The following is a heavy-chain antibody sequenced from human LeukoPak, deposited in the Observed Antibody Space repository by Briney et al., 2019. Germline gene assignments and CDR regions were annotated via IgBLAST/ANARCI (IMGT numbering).Heavy chain of an antibody. CDR2: IYYSGST. CDR3: ARRSLSPYWYFGL. Sequence: SETLSLTCTVSGGSTSSYYWSWIRQPPGKGLEWIGYIYYSGSTDYNPSLKSRATISVDTSKNQFSLKLTSVTAADTAVYYCARRSLSPYWYFGLWGRGTLLTVSS. V-gene: IGHV4-59*08. J-gene: IGHJ2*01. CDR1: GGSTSSYY.